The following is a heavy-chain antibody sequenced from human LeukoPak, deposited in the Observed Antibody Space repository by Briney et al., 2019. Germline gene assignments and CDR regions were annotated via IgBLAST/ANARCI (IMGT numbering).Heavy chain of an antibody. V-gene: IGHV4-4*07. D-gene: IGHD3-10*01. J-gene: IGHJ4*02. CDR1: GGPISRYY. Sequence: PSETLCLTCTVSGGPISRYYWSWIRQPAGKGLEWIGRIYTSGGTNYNPSLKSRVTMSVDTSKNQFSLKLISVTAADTAVYYCAGSVTVALFDYWGQRPLLTVSS. CDR2: IYTSGGT. CDR3: AGSVTVALFDY.